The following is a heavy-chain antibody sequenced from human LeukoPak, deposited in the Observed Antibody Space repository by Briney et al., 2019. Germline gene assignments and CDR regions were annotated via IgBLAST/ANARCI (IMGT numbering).Heavy chain of an antibody. CDR2: ISSSSSYI. D-gene: IGHD2-21*02. J-gene: IGHJ4*02. V-gene: IGHV3-21*01. CDR3: ARDFTLSEVVTASGYFDY. Sequence: ETLSLTCAVYGGSFSGYYWSWIRQPPGKGLEWVSSISSSSSYIYYADSVKGRFTISRDNAKNSLYLQMNSLRAEDTAVYYCARDFTLSEVVTASGYFDYWGQGTLVTVSS. CDR1: GGSFSGYY.